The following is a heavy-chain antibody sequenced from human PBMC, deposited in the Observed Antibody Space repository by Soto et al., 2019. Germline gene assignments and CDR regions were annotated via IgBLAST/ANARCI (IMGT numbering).Heavy chain of an antibody. CDR3: AKALVPALTAKFGY. V-gene: IGHV1-3*01. J-gene: IGHJ4*02. D-gene: IGHD5-18*01. CDR2: INAGNGNT. Sequence: ASVKVSCKASGYTFTSYAMHWVRQAPGQRLEWMGWINAGNGNTKYSQKFQGRVTITRDTSASTACMELSSLRVEDTALYYCAKALVPALTAKFGYWGQGTLVTVSS. CDR1: GYTFTSYA.